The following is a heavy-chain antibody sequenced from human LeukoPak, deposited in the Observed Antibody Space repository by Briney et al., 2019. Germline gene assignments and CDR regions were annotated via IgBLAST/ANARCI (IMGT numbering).Heavy chain of an antibody. CDR1: GYTFTSYA. V-gene: IGHV7-4-1*02. D-gene: IGHD3-3*01. CDR2: INTNSGNP. Sequence: ASVKVSCKASGYTFTSYAIHWVRQAPGQGREWMGWINTNSGNPKYVQGFTGRVVFSLDRSITTAYLQISRLKDEDTAVYYCARDPGGKIFGLVYNWFDLWGQGTLVTVSS. J-gene: IGHJ5*02. CDR3: ARDPGGKIFGLVYNWFDL.